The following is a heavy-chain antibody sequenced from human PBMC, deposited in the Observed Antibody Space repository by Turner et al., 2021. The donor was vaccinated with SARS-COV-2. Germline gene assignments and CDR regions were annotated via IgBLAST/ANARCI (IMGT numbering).Heavy chain of an antibody. Sequence: EVQLVESGGGLIQPGGSLRLSCAASGFTVSSTYMGWVRKSPGKGLECVSVIYSGGSTYYADSVKGRFTISRDNSKNTLYLQMNSLRAEDTAVYYCARGYSSGWYQSGAFDIWGQGTMVTVSS. J-gene: IGHJ3*02. D-gene: IGHD6-19*01. CDR1: GFTVSSTY. CDR2: IYSGGST. V-gene: IGHV3-53*01. CDR3: ARGYSSGWYQSGAFDI.